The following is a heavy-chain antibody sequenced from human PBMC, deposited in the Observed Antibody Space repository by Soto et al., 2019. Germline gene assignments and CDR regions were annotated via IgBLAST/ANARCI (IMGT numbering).Heavy chain of an antibody. J-gene: IGHJ4*02. CDR3: VRNLASGGTYYIDY. CDR2: VRDKANGYTT. CDR1: GFIFSDHY. Sequence: EVQLVESGGGLVEPGGSLRLSCAASGFIFSDHYMDWVRQAPGKGLEWIGRVRDKANGYTTEYAASVRGRFTVSRDDSKNSLDLQMKSLQIEDTDMYYCVRNLASGGTYYIDYWGQGTLVTVSS. V-gene: IGHV3-72*01. D-gene: IGHD1-26*01.